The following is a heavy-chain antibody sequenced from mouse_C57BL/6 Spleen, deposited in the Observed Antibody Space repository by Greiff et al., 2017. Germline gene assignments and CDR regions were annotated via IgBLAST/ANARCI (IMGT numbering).Heavy chain of an antibody. CDR3: AREDYGSSYYY. CDR2: IYPGDGDT. V-gene: IGHV1-80*01. J-gene: IGHJ2*01. D-gene: IGHD1-1*01. Sequence: VKLMESGAELVKPGASVKISCKASGYAFSSYWMNWVKQRPGKGLEWIGQIYPGDGDTNYNGKFKGKATLTADKSSSTAYMQLSSLTSEDSAVYFCAREDYGSSYYYWGQGTTLTVSS. CDR1: GYAFSSYW.